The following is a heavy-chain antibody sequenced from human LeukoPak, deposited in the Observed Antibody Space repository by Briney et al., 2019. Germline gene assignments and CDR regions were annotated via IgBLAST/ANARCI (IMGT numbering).Heavy chain of an antibody. CDR3: ARGHCSGGSCNDY. D-gene: IGHD2-15*01. CDR1: GFTVSSNY. J-gene: IGHJ4*02. CDR2: IYSGGST. Sequence: GSLRLSCAASGFTVSSNYMSWVRPAPGKGLEWVSVIYSGGSTYYADSVKGRFTISRDNSKNTLYLQMNSLRAEDTAVYYCARGHCSGGSCNDYWGQGTLVTVSS. V-gene: IGHV3-53*01.